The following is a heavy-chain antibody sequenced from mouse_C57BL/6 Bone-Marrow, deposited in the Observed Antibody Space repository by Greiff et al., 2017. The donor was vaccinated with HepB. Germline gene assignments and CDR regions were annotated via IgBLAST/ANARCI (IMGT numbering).Heavy chain of an antibody. J-gene: IGHJ2*01. Sequence: EVQRVESGGGLVQPGGSMKLSCVASGFTFSNYWMNWVRQSPEKGLEWVAQIRLKSDNYATHYAESVKGRFTISRDDSKSSVYLQMNNLRAEDTGIYYCTAGYYGSSYYFDYWGQGTTLTVSS. CDR3: TAGYYGSSYYFDY. CDR1: GFTFSNYW. D-gene: IGHD1-1*01. CDR2: IRLKSDNYAT. V-gene: IGHV6-3*01.